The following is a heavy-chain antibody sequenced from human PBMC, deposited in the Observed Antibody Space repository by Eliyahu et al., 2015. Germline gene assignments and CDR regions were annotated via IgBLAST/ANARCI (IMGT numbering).Heavy chain of an antibody. CDR1: GFSLSTVGSR. V-gene: IGHV2-70*04. D-gene: IGHD4-17*01. Sequence: QVTLKESGPALVKPTQTLTLTXTFXGFSLSTVGSRVSWIRQPPGKALEWLARIDWDDDKFYSTSLKTRLTISKDTSKNQVVLTMTNMDPVDTATYYCARLSGDYGKNYFDYWGQGTLVTVSS. J-gene: IGHJ4*02. CDR2: IDWDDDK. CDR3: ARLSGDYGKNYFDY.